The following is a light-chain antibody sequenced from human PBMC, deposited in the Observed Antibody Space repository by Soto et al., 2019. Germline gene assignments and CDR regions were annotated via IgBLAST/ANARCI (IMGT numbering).Light chain of an antibody. J-gene: IGLJ3*02. CDR3: CAYAGSATFVV. V-gene: IGLV2-23*03. Sequence: QSALTQPASVYGSPGQSITISCTGTSSDIGSYNLVSWYQHLPGKAPKLIIYEGTKRSSGVSNRFSGSKSGNTASLTISGLQAEDAADYYCCAYAGSATFVVFGGGTKLTVL. CDR2: EGT. CDR1: SSDIGSYNL.